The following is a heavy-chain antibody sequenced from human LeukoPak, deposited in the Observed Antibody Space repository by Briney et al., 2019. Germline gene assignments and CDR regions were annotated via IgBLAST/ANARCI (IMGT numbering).Heavy chain of an antibody. V-gene: IGHV4-34*01. CDR1: GGSFSGYY. J-gene: IGHJ5*02. CDR2: INHSGST. CDR3: ARYTGTFWFDP. Sequence: RASETLSLTCAVYGGSFSGYYWSWIRQPPGKGLEWIGEINHSGSTNYDPSLKSRVTISVDTSKNQFSLKLSSVTAADTAVYYCARYTGTFWFDPWGQGTLVTVSS. D-gene: IGHD2-8*02.